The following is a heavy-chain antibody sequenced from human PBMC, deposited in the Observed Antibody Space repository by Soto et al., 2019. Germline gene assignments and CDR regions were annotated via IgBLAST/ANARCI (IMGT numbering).Heavy chain of an antibody. CDR3: ARLWGLDAFDI. J-gene: IGHJ3*02. CDR2: IYNSGST. CDR1: GGSISSYY. Sequence: SETLSLTCPFSGGSISSYYWIWIRQPPGKGLEWIGYIYNSGSTNYSPSLKSRVTISVDTSKNQFSLKLSSVTAADTAVYYCARLWGLDAFDIWGQGTMVTVSS. V-gene: IGHV4-59*08. D-gene: IGHD7-27*01.